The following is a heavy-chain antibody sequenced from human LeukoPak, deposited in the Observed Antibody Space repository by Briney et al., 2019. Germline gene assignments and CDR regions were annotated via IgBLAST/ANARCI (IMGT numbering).Heavy chain of an antibody. J-gene: IGHJ6*02. D-gene: IGHD5-12*01. V-gene: IGHV4-59*01. CDR3: ASTHYSGYDYYYYGMDV. CDR2: IYYSGST. Sequence: KASETLSLTCTVSGGSISSYYWSWIRQPPGKGLEWIGYIYYSGSTNYNPSRKSRVTISVDTSKNQFSLKLSSVTAADTAVYYCASTHYSGYDYYYYGMDVWGQGTTVTVSS. CDR1: GGSISSYY.